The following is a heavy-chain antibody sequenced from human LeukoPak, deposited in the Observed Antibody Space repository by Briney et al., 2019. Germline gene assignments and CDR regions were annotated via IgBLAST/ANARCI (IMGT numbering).Heavy chain of an antibody. CDR3: AKKTYCSGGSCYSPEAPFDY. CDR2: ISGSGGST. V-gene: IGHV3-23*01. Sequence: PGGSLRLSCAASGFTFSSYAMSWVRQAPGKGLEWVSAISGSGGSTYYADSVKGRFTISRDNSKNTLYLQMNSLRAEDTAVYYCAKKTYCSGGSCYSPEAPFDYWGQGTLVTVSS. J-gene: IGHJ4*02. D-gene: IGHD2-15*01. CDR1: GFTFSSYA.